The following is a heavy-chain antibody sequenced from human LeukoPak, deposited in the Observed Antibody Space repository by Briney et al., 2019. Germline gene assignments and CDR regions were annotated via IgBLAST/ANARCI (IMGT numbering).Heavy chain of an antibody. CDR3: ASPATVTNGDY. Sequence: ASVKVSCKASGYIFTDYYIHWVRQAPGQGLEWMGRINPNSGGTNYAQKFQGRVTMTRDTSISTAYMELSRLRSDDTAVYYCASPATVTNGDYWGQGTLVTVSS. J-gene: IGHJ4*02. D-gene: IGHD4-17*01. V-gene: IGHV1-2*06. CDR1: GYIFTDYY. CDR2: INPNSGGT.